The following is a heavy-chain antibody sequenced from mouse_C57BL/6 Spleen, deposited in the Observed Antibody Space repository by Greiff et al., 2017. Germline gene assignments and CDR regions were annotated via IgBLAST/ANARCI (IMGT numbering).Heavy chain of an antibody. CDR2: IYPRSGNT. V-gene: IGHV1-81*01. D-gene: IGHD2-12*01. CDR3: AIGRYDGGGSYAMDY. Sequence: VQLQQSGAELVRPGASVKLSCKASGYTFTSYGISWVKQRTGQGLEWIGEIYPRSGNTYYNEKFKGKATLTADKSSRTAYMELRSLTSEDSAVYFCAIGRYDGGGSYAMDYWGQGTSVTVSS. CDR1: GYTFTSYG. J-gene: IGHJ4*01.